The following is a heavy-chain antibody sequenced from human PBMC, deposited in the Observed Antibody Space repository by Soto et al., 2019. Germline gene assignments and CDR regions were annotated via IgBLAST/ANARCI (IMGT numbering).Heavy chain of an antibody. CDR1: GFTFISYW. CDR2: IKQDGSEK. D-gene: IGHD2-2*01. V-gene: IGHV3-7*01. CDR3: ARDGGDDSCSVY. J-gene: IGHJ4*02. Sequence: GGSLRLSCAASGFTFISYWMSWVRQAPGKGLEWVANIKQDGSEKYYVDSVKGRFTISRDNAKNSLYLQMNSLRAEDTAVYYCARDGGDDSCSVYWGQGTLVTVSS.